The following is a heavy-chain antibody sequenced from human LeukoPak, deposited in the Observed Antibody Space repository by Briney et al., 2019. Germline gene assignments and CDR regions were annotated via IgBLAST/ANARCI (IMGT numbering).Heavy chain of an antibody. CDR1: GFTFSSYW. CDR2: IASDGSST. Sequence: GGSLRLSCAASGFTFSSYWMNWVRQAPGKGLVWVSRIASDGSSTTYADSVKGRFSISRDNAKNTLYLQMNSLRAEDTAVYYCARSVATIVPFDYWGQGTLVTVSS. CDR3: ARSVATIVPFDY. D-gene: IGHD5-12*01. J-gene: IGHJ4*02. V-gene: IGHV3-74*01.